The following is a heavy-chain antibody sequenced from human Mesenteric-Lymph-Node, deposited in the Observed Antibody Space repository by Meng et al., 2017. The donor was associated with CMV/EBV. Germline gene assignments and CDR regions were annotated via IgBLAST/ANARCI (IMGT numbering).Heavy chain of an antibody. J-gene: IGHJ3*02. V-gene: IGHV3-23*01. CDR1: GFTFSSYA. CDR2: ISGSGGST. D-gene: IGHD2-2*03. Sequence: GESLKISCAASGFTFSSYAMSWVRQAPGKGLEWVSAISGSGGSTYYADSVKGRFTISRDNSKNTLYLQMNSLRAEDTAVYYCAKDLHGYCSSTSCMGDAFDIWGQGTMVTVSS. CDR3: AKDLHGYCSSTSCMGDAFDI.